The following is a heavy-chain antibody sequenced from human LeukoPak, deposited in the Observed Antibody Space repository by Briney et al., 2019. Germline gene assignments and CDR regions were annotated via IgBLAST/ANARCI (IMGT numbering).Heavy chain of an antibody. CDR1: RFNFNNLW. J-gene: IGHJ3*02. Sequence: GGSLRLSCAASRFNFNNLWMTWFRQAPGKGLEWVANIKEDGSEKNYVDSVKGRFTISRDNAKNSLYLQMNSLRAEDTAVYYCAAFDIWGQGTMVTVSS. V-gene: IGHV3-7*01. CDR3: AAFDI. CDR2: IKEDGSEK.